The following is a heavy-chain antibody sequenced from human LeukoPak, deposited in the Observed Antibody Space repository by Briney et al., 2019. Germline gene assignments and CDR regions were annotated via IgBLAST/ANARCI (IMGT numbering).Heavy chain of an antibody. CDR3: ARDHLQYSSSCPGD. CDR1: GFTFSSYA. Sequence: PGGSLRLSCAASGFTFSSYAMHWVRQAPGKGLEWVAVISYDGSNKYYADSVKGRFTISRDNSKNTLYLQMNSLRAEDTAVYYCARDHLQYSSSCPGDWGQGTLATVSS. J-gene: IGHJ4*02. V-gene: IGHV3-30-3*01. CDR2: ISYDGSNK. D-gene: IGHD6-13*01.